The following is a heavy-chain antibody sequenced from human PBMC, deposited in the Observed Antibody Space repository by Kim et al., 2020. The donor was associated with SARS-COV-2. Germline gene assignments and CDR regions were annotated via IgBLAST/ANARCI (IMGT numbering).Heavy chain of an antibody. D-gene: IGHD5-18*01. V-gene: IGHV1-69*13. CDR2: IIPIFGTA. CDR3: ATQRESGTAMVNRGGVFDY. Sequence: SVKVSCKASGGTFSSYAISWVRQAPGQGLEWMGGIIPIFGTANYAQKFQGRVTITADESTSTAYMELSSLRSEDTAVYYCATQRESGTAMVNRGGVFDYWDQESEGSVSS. CDR1: GGTFSSYA. J-gene: IGHJ4*02.